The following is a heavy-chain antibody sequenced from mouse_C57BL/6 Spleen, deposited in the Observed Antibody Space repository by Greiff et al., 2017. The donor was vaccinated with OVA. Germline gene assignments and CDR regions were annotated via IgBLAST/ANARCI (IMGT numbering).Heavy chain of an antibody. J-gene: IGHJ2*01. CDR1: GFTFSSYG. CDR2: ISSGGSYT. Sequence: EVHLVESGGDLVKPGGSLKLSCAASGFTFSSYGMSWVRQTPDKRLEWVATISSGGSYTYYPDSVKGRFTISRDNAKNTLYLQMSSLKSEDTAMYYCARGDGYSFDYWGQGTTLTVSS. V-gene: IGHV5-6*01. D-gene: IGHD2-3*01. CDR3: ARGDGYSFDY.